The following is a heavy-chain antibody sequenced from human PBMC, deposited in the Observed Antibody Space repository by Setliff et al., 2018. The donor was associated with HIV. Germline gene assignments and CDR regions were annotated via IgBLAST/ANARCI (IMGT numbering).Heavy chain of an antibody. D-gene: IGHD3-10*01. CDR3: ARQPPLSVLQVWFDDY. CDR2: INHIGRT. CDR1: GFSITDGFY. V-gene: IGHV4-38-2*01. Sequence: SETLSLTCDVSGFSITDGFYWAWIRQSPGKGLEWIGSINHIGRTYCTPSLKSRVTMSVDTSKNHFSLKLSSVTAADTAMYFCARQPPLSVLQVWFDDYWGQGTLVTVSS. J-gene: IGHJ4*02.